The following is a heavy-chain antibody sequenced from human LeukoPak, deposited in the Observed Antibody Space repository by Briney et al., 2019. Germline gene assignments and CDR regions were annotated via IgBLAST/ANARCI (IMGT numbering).Heavy chain of an antibody. Sequence: SETLSLTCTVSGGSISSGSYYWSWIRQPAGKGLEWIGRIYTSGSTNYNPSLKSRVTISVDKSKNQFSLKLSSVTAADTAVYYCARDLRITMIVVVNDAFDIWGQGTMVTVSS. J-gene: IGHJ3*02. CDR2: IYTSGST. CDR1: GGSISSGSYY. V-gene: IGHV4-61*02. D-gene: IGHD3-22*01. CDR3: ARDLRITMIVVVNDAFDI.